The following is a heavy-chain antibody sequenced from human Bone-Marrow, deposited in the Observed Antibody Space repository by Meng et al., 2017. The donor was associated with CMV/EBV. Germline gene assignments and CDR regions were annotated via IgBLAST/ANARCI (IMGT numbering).Heavy chain of an antibody. V-gene: IGHV5-10-1*01. CDR2: IDPSDSYT. Sequence: SGYSFATYWITWVRQMPGKGLEWMGRIDPSDSYTNYSPSFQGHVTISSDKSNSTAYLQWSSLKASDTAIYYCARHEQGGDYSVWFDPWGQGTLVTVSS. J-gene: IGHJ5*02. D-gene: IGHD3-16*01. CDR3: ARHEQGGDYSVWFDP. CDR1: GYSFATYW.